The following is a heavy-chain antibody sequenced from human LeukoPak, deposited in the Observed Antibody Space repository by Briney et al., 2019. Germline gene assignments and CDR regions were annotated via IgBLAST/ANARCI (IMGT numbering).Heavy chain of an antibody. CDR3: AREVSSSWRFFDY. Sequence: SETLSLTCTVSGGCISSYYCSWIRQPAGKGLEWIGRIYTSGSTNYNPSLKSRVTMSVDTSKNQFSLKLSSVTAADTAVYYCAREVSSSWRFFDYWGQGTLVTVSS. CDR1: GGCISSYY. J-gene: IGHJ4*02. CDR2: IYTSGST. D-gene: IGHD6-13*01. V-gene: IGHV4-4*07.